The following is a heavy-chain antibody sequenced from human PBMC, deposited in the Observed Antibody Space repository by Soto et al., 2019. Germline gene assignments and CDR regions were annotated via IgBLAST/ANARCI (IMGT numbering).Heavy chain of an antibody. Sequence: GGSLRLSCAASGFTFSSYGMHWVRQAPGKGLEWVAVISYDGSNKYYADSVKGRFTISRDNSKNTLYLQMNSLRAEDTAVYYCATSSGKIDHWGQGTLVTVSS. V-gene: IGHV3-30*03. CDR2: ISYDGSNK. CDR1: GFTFSSYG. D-gene: IGHD6-19*01. CDR3: ATSSGKIDH. J-gene: IGHJ4*02.